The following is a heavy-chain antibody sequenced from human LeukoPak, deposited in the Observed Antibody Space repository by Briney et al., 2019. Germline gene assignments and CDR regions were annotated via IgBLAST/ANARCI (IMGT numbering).Heavy chain of an antibody. V-gene: IGHV1-2*02. D-gene: IGHD3-22*01. CDR1: GYRFTDYY. CDR2: INPDRATT. J-gene: IGHJ4*02. Sequence: ASLKVSCKASGYRFTDYYMHWVRQAPGQGLEWMGWINPDRATTNYAQKFQGRVTMTRDTSISTAYMELSSLRSDDTAVYYCARVSRDSRGYYYGYWGQGTLVTVSS. CDR3: ARVSRDSRGYYYGY.